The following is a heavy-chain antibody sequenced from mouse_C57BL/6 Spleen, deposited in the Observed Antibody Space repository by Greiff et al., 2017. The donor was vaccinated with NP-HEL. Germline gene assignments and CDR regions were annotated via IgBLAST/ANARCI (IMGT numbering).Heavy chain of an antibody. CDR1: GYSITSGYY. D-gene: IGHD4-1*01. CDR3: ARGAGTRGYFDY. Sequence: EVQLQESGPGLVKPSQSLSLTCSVTGYSITSGYYWNWIRQFPGNKLEWMGYISYDGSNNYNPSLKNRISITRDTSKNQFFLKLNSVTTEDTATYYCARGAGTRGYFDYWGQGTTLTVSS. J-gene: IGHJ2*01. V-gene: IGHV3-6*01. CDR2: ISYDGSN.